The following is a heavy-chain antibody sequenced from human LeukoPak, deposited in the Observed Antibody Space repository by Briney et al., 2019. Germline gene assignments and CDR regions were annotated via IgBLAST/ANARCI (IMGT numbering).Heavy chain of an antibody. J-gene: IGHJ4*02. Sequence: SQTPSLTCTVSGGSISSGSYYWSWIRQPAGKGLEWIGRIYTSGSTNYNPSLKSRVTISVDTSKNQFSLKLSSVTAADTAVYYCARGAFTIWEDYWGQGTLVTVSS. CDR2: IYTSGST. D-gene: IGHD3-9*01. CDR1: GGSISSGSYY. CDR3: ARGAFTIWEDY. V-gene: IGHV4-61*02.